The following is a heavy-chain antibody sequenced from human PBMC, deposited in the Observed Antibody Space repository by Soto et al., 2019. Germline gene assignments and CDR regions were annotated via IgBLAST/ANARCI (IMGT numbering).Heavy chain of an antibody. Sequence: SVKGRFTISRDNAKNSLYLQMSSLRAEDTAVYYCAREATPEYFFDFWGQGTQVTVSS. J-gene: IGHJ4*02. V-gene: IGHV3-21*06. CDR3: AREATPEYFFDF.